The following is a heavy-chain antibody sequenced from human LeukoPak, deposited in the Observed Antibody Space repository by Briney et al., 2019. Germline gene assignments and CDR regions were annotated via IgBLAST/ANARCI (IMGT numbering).Heavy chain of an antibody. D-gene: IGHD5-24*01. CDR2: ISYSSTFI. V-gene: IGHV3-21*06. CDR3: ARGGDGYNSYLDF. J-gene: IGHJ4*02. Sequence: GGSLRLSCEGSGFNFSTFSLNWVRQAPGKGLEWVASISYSSTFIDHADSVKGRFTISRDNTQNSVYLQMNSLRDDDTAAYFCARGGDGYNSYLDFWGQGTLLTVSS. CDR1: GFNFSTFS.